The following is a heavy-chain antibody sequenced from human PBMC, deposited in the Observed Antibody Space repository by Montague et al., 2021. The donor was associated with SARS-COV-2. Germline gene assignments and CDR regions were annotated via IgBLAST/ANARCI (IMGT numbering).Heavy chain of an antibody. J-gene: IGHJ4*02. V-gene: IGHV4-39*01. CDR2: IYYSGST. CDR1: GGSISSSSYY. Sequence: ETLSLTCTVSGGSISSSSYYWGWIRQPPGKGLEWIGSIYYSGSTYYNPSLKSRVTISVDTSKNQFSLKLSSVTAADTAVYYCASLPRITIFGVVIHFDYWGQGTPVTVAS. CDR3: ASLPRITIFGVVIHFDY. D-gene: IGHD3-3*01.